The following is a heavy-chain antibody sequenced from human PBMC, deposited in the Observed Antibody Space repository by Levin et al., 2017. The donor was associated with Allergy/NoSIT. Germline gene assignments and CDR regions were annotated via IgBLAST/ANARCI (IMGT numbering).Heavy chain of an antibody. D-gene: IGHD5-18*01. J-gene: IGHJ4*02. Sequence: SQTLSLTCTVSGGSISSSSYYWGWIRQPPGKGLEWIGSIYYSGSTYYNPSLKSRVTISVDTSKNQFSLKLSSVTAADTAVYYCARLSESYEDYWGQGTLVTVSS. CDR1: GGSISSSSYY. CDR3: ARLSESYEDY. V-gene: IGHV4-39*01. CDR2: IYYSGST.